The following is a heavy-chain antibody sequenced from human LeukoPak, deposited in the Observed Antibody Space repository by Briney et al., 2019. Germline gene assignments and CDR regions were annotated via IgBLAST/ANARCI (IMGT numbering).Heavy chain of an antibody. CDR2: IISVFGTT. CDR1: GDTFSSHS. CDR3: ATEWADAFDI. J-gene: IGHJ3*02. V-gene: IGHV1-69*13. Sequence: SVKVSCKASGDTFSSHSLSWVRQAPGQGLEWMGRIISVFGTTNYAQKFQGRLTISADESSRTAYVELSSLRSEDTAVYFCATEWADAFDIWGQGTMVTVSS. D-gene: IGHD1-26*01.